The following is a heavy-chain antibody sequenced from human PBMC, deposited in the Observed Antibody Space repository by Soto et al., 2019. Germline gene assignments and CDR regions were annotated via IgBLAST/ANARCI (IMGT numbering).Heavy chain of an antibody. Sequence: SETLSLTCTVPGGSINSGGYSWIWIRQPPGKGLEWIGYIYRTGNTFYNPSLQSRVTISVDQSKNQFSLSLGSVTAADTAMYYCARVERTLSTPFAYGMDVWGQGTTVTVSS. CDR2: IYRTGNT. J-gene: IGHJ6*02. CDR3: ARVERTLSTPFAYGMDV. D-gene: IGHD2-2*01. V-gene: IGHV4-30-2*01. CDR1: GGSINSGGYS.